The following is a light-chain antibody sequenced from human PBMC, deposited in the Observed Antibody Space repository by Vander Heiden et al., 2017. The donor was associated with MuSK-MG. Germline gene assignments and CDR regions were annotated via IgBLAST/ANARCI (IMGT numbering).Light chain of an antibody. J-gene: IGLJ2*01. CDR2: KDS. Sequence: SYELTQPPSLSVSPGQTARIICSGDALPKQYAYWYQQKPGQAPVLVIYKDSERPSGIPERFSGSSSGTTVTLTISGVQAEDEADYYCQSADSSGTYVVFGGGTKLTVL. CDR3: QSADSSGTYVV. CDR1: ALPKQY. V-gene: IGLV3-25*03.